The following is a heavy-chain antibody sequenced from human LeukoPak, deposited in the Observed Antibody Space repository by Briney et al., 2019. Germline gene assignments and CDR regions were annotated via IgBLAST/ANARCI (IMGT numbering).Heavy chain of an antibody. Sequence: SETLSLTCAVYGGSFSGYYWSWIRQPPGKGLEWIGEINHSGSTNYNPSLKSRVTISVDTSKNQFSLKLSSVTAADTAVYYCARGVTQGVDYWGQGTLVTVSS. CDR2: INHSGST. V-gene: IGHV4-34*01. CDR1: GGSFSGYY. J-gene: IGHJ4*02. CDR3: ARGVTQGVDY. D-gene: IGHD2-21*02.